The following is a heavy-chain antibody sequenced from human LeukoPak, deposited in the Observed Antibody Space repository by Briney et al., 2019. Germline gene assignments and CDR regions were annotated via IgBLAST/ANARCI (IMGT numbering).Heavy chain of an antibody. CDR1: GGSISSGSYY. CDR3: ARSSIWFGELFL. J-gene: IGHJ4*02. CDR2: IYTSGST. D-gene: IGHD3-10*01. V-gene: IGHV4-61*02. Sequence: PSQTLSLTCTVSGGSISSGSYYWSWIRQPAGKGLEWIGRIYTSGSTNYNPSLKSRVTISVDTSKNQFSLKLSSVTAADTAVYYCARSSIWFGELFLWGQGTLVTVSS.